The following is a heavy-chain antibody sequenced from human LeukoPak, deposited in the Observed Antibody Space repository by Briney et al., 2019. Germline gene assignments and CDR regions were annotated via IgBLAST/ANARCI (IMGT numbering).Heavy chain of an antibody. CDR2: INPNSGGT. CDR1: GYTFTGYY. V-gene: IGHV1-2*02. CDR3: ARSTGYLGNWFDP. D-gene: IGHD3-9*01. Sequence: ASVKVSRKASGYTFTGYYMHWVRQAPGQGLEWMGWINPNSGGTNYAQKFQGRVTMTRDTSISTAYMELSRLRSDDTAVYYCARSTGYLGNWFDPWGQGTLVTVSS. J-gene: IGHJ5*02.